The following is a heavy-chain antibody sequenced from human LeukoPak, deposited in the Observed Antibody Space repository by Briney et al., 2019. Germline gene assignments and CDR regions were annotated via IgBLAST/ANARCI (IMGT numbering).Heavy chain of an antibody. Sequence: SETLSLTCAVYGGSFSGYYWSWIRQPPGKGLEWIGEINHSGSTNYNPSLKSRVTISVDTSKNQFSLKLSSVTAADTAVYYCARGPMYYDILTGYHYYYYGMDVWGQGTTVTVSS. CDR1: GGSFSGYY. V-gene: IGHV4-34*01. CDR2: INHSGST. CDR3: ARGPMYYDILTGYHYYYYGMDV. D-gene: IGHD3-9*01. J-gene: IGHJ6*02.